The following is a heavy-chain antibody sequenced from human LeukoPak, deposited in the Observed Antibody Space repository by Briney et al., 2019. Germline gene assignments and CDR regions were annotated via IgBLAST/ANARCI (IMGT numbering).Heavy chain of an antibody. D-gene: IGHD3-10*01. Sequence: SETLSLTCTVSGGSISSSSYYWGWIRQPPGKGLEWIGSIYYSGSTYYNPSLKSRVTISVDTSKNQFSLKLSSVTAADTAVYYCARVGRREKYYYGSVPSRGFDYWGQGTLVTVSS. CDR1: GGSISSSSYY. CDR3: ARVGRREKYYYGSVPSRGFDY. CDR2: IYYSGST. V-gene: IGHV4-39*07. J-gene: IGHJ4*02.